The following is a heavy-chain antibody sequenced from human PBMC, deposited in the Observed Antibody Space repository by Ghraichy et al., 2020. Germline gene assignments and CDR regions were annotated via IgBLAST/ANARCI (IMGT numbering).Heavy chain of an antibody. Sequence: SETLSLTCTVSGGSISSYYWSWIRQPPGKGLEWIGYIYYSGSTNYNPSLKSRVTISVDTSKNQFSLKLSSVTAADTAVYYCARAAYYYDSSGYRLKAFDYWGQGTLVTVSS. CDR3: ARAAYYYDSSGYRLKAFDY. D-gene: IGHD3-22*01. V-gene: IGHV4-59*01. J-gene: IGHJ4*02. CDR2: IYYSGST. CDR1: GGSISSYY.